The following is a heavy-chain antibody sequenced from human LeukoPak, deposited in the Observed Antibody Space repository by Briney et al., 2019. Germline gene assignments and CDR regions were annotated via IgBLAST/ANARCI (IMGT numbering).Heavy chain of an antibody. D-gene: IGHD1-26*01. J-gene: IGHJ3*02. CDR3: ARGKSGSYSDDAFDI. CDR1: GYTFTSYD. V-gene: IGHV1-8*01. Sequence: GASVKVSCKASGYTFTSYDINRVRQATGQGLEWMGWMNPNSGNTGYAQKFQGRVTMTRNTSISTAYMELSSLRSEDTAVCYCARGKSGSYSDDAFDIWGQGTMVTVSS. CDR2: MNPNSGNT.